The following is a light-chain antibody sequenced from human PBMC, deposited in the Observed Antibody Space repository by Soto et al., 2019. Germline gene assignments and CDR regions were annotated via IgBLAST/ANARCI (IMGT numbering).Light chain of an antibody. CDR2: GAS. CDR3: QQYGSSPLT. CDR1: QNVSSSY. Sequence: EIVLTQSPGTLSLSPGERATLSCRASQNVSSSYLAWYQQKPGQAPRLLIYGASGRATGIPDRFSGSGSGTDFTLTISRLEPEDFAVYYCQQYGSSPLTFGGGTKVDIK. V-gene: IGKV3-20*01. J-gene: IGKJ4*01.